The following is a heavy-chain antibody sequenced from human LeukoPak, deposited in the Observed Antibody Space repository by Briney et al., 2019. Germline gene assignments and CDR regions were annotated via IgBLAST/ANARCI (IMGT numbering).Heavy chain of an antibody. J-gene: IGHJ4*02. V-gene: IGHV1-8*01. Sequence: GASVKVSCKASGYTFTSYDINWVRQATGQGLEWMGWMNPNSGNTGYAQKFQGRVPMTRNTSISTAYMELSSLRSEDTAVYYCARGLTTEYSSSSLDFDYWGQGTLVTVSS. CDR3: ARGLTTEYSSSSLDFDY. D-gene: IGHD6-6*01. CDR1: GYTFTSYD. CDR2: MNPNSGNT.